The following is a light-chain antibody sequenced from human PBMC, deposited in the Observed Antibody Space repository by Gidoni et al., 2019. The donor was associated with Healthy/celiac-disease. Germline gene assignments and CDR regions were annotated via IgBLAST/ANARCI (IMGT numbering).Light chain of an antibody. CDR2: DAP. CDR3: QPRSNWPPKGS. J-gene: IGKJ2*04. CDR1: QSVSSY. V-gene: IGKV3-11*01. Sequence: EIVLTQSPATLSLSPGESATLSCRASQSVSSYLAWYPQKPGQDPRLLIYDAPNRATGTPARFRWSWYGTDLNLPISRLEPEEFAVYYRQPRSNWPPKGSFGQGTKLEIK.